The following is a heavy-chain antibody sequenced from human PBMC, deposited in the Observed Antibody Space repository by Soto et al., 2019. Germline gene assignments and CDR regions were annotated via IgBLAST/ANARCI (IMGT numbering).Heavy chain of an antibody. J-gene: IGHJ6*02. CDR2: ISYTGSA. V-gene: IGHV4-59*01. D-gene: IGHD4-17*01. CDR1: GGSINYSY. Sequence: SETLSLTCTVSGGSINYSYWTWIRQPPGKGLEWIGYISYTGSANYNASLKSRLTISVDTSKNQFSLKLSSVTAADTALYYCGRVNYGDYYYGMDVWGRGTKVTVYS. CDR3: GRVNYGDYYYGMDV.